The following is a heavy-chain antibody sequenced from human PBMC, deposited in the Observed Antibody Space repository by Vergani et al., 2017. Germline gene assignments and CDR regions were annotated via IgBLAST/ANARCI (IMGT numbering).Heavy chain of an antibody. V-gene: IGHV3-48*02. Sequence: EVQLVESGGGLVQPGGSLRLSCAASGFTFSSYSMNWVRQAPGKGLEWVSYISSSSSTIYYADSVKGRFTISRDNAKNSLYLQMNSLRDEDTAVYYCARVRRDGYNRLDAFDIWGQGTMVTVSS. J-gene: IGHJ3*02. CDR3: ARVRRDGYNRLDAFDI. CDR1: GFTFSSYS. CDR2: ISSSSSTI. D-gene: IGHD5-24*01.